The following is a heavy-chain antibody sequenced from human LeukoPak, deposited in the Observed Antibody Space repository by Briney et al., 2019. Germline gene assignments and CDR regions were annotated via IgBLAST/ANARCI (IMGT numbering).Heavy chain of an antibody. V-gene: IGHV3-23*01. J-gene: IGHJ4*02. CDR3: AKLGDGVTHYFDY. D-gene: IGHD2-21*02. CDR1: GFTFSSYA. CDR2: ISGSGGST. Sequence: GGSLRLSCAASGFTFSSYAMSWVRQAPGKGLEWVSAISGSGGSTYYADSVKGRFTISRDNSKNTLYLQMNGLRAEDTAVYYCAKLGDGVTHYFDYWGQGTLVTVSS.